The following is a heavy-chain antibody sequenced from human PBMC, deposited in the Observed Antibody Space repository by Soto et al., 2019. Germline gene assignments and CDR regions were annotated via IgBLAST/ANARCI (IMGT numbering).Heavy chain of an antibody. CDR1: GFTFSSYA. CDR3: ARRSSGWYFDY. V-gene: IGHV3-23*01. D-gene: IGHD6-19*01. J-gene: IGHJ4*02. Sequence: EVQLLESGGGLVQPGGSLRLSCAASGFTFSSYAMSWVRQAPGKGLEWVSAISGSGGSTYYADSVKGRFTISRDNSKNTRYLQMNRLRAEDTAVCYCARRSSGWYFDYWGQGTLVTVSS. CDR2: ISGSGGST.